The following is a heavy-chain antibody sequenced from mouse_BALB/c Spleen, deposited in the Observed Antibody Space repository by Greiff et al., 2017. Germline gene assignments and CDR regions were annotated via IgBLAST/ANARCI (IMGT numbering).Heavy chain of an antibody. CDR2: ISYSGST. D-gene: IGHD2-1*01. V-gene: IGHV3-8*02. Sequence: EVKLQESGPSLVKPSQTLSLTCSVTGDSITSGYWNWIRKFPGNKLEYMGYISYSGSTYYNPSLKSRISITRDTSKNQYYLQLNSVTTEDTATYYCARRGGYYGNPFHYAMDYWGQGTSVTVSS. CDR3: ARRGGYYGNPFHYAMDY. J-gene: IGHJ4*01. CDR1: GDSITSGY.